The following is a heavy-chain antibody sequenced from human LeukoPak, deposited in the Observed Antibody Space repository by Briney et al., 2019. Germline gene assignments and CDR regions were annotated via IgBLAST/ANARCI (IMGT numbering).Heavy chain of an antibody. Sequence: GGSLRLSCAASGFTFSSYWMSWVRQTPGKGLEWVAIILQDGSEKHYVASVKGRFTISRDNAKNSVYLQMNGLRAEDTAVYYCARAEAYSSSSPAGLWSQGTLVTVSS. CDR2: ILQDGSEK. CDR3: ARAEAYSSSSPAGL. CDR1: GFTFSSYW. J-gene: IGHJ4*02. V-gene: IGHV3-7*01. D-gene: IGHD6-6*01.